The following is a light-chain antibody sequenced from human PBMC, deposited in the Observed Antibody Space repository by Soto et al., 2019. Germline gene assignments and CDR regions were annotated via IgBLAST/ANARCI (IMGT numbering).Light chain of an antibody. V-gene: IGLV2-23*02. CDR1: SSDVGSYNL. Sequence: QSALTQPASVSGSPGQSITISCTGTSSDVGSYNLVSWYQQHPGKAPKLMIYDVSKRPSGVSNRFSGSKSGNTASLTISGLQAEDEADYYCCSYAGSVVFGGGTQLTVL. J-gene: IGLJ2*01. CDR3: CSYAGSVV. CDR2: DVS.